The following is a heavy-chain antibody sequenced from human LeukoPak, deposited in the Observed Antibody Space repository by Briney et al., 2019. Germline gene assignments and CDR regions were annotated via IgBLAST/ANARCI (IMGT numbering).Heavy chain of an antibody. CDR3: ARGPTYYESMGYPTYYFDD. CDR1: SRSISSYY. D-gene: IGHD3-22*01. J-gene: IGHJ4*02. Sequence: PTETLSLTCTVSSRSISSYYWSSIRPPPGKGLEWNVYIYDSGSTNYNPSLKSRVTISVDTSKKQFSLKLTSVTAADTAVYYCARGPTYYESMGYPTYYFDDWGQGTLVTVSS. CDR2: IYDSGST. V-gene: IGHV4-59*01.